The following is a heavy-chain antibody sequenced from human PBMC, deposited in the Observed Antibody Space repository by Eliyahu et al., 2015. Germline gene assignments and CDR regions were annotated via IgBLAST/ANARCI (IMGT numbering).Heavy chain of an antibody. CDR1: GFTLSDHY. V-gene: IGHV3-72*01. J-gene: IGHJ4*02. Sequence: EVQLVESGGGLVXPXGSLRXSCXVSGFTLSDHYMDWVRXAPGKGLEWVGRTTNKLTGYITQYAASVRGRFITSRDDSKNSLYLQMNSLKTEDTAVYYCATWMSGVKTYWGQGTLVTVSS. D-gene: IGHD2-2*03. CDR3: ATWMSGVKTY. CDR2: TTNKLTGYIT.